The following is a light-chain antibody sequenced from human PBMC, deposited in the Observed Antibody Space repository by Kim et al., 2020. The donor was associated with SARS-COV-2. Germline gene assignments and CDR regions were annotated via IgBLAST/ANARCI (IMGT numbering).Light chain of an antibody. Sequence: ALCQTVSITGQGTSLRGYYSSCYQQNPGQAAVLVIYGKNNRPSGIPYRFSASSSGNTAALTTTGAQAEDEAAYYCNSRDSSGNHWVFGGGTQLTVL. V-gene: IGLV3-19*01. J-gene: IGLJ3*02. CDR1: SLRGYY. CDR3: NSRDSSGNHWV. CDR2: GKN.